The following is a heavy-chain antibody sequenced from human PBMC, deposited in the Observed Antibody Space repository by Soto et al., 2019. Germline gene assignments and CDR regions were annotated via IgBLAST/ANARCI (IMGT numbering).Heavy chain of an antibody. V-gene: IGHV2-5*01. CDR3: IYRRASWDYHGLDV. CDR2: IYWNDDR. CDR1: GFSLTTGGVG. J-gene: IGHJ6*02. D-gene: IGHD2-21*01. Sequence: SGPTLVNPTQTLALTCTFSGFSLTTGGVGVGWIRQPPGRSLEWLAVIYWNDDRRRSPSLENRLTITKDTSKNQVVLTMTNMDPVDTATYYCIYRRASWDYHGLDVWGQGTPVTVSS.